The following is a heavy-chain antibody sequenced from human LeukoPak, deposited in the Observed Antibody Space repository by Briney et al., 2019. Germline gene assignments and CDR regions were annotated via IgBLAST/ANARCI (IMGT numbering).Heavy chain of an antibody. V-gene: IGHV3-7*03. D-gene: IGHD6-13*01. Sequence: GGSLRLSCAASGFTFSSYWMSWVRQAPGKGLEWVANIKQDGSEKYYVDSVKGRFTISRDNAKNSLYLQMNSLRAEDTALYYCAKDIGYSRTYLDYWGQGTLVTVSS. CDR1: GFTFSSYW. J-gene: IGHJ4*02. CDR3: AKDIGYSRTYLDY. CDR2: IKQDGSEK.